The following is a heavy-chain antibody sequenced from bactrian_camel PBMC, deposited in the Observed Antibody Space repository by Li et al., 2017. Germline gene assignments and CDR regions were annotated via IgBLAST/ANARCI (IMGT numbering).Heavy chain of an antibody. J-gene: IGHJ4*01. CDR3: AAGPRLYGGSWSFPRWYKY. D-gene: IGHD6*01. Sequence: VQLVESGGGSVQAGGSLRLSCVASGFSHSTGCMGWFRQIPGQEREGVAAIRSDGVTKYAASLKGRFTVSKDNAKNTLYLQMSSLKPEDTGMYYCAAGPRLYGGSWSFPRWYKYWGQGTQVTVS. CDR2: IRSDGVT. CDR1: GFSHSTGC. V-gene: IGHV3S55*01.